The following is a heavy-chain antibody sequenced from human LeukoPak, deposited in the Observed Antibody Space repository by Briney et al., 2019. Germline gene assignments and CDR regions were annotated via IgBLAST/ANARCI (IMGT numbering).Heavy chain of an antibody. CDR2: IDPSDSYT. CDR1: GYSFTSYW. D-gene: IGHD4-17*01. V-gene: IGHV5-10-1*01. Sequence: GESLKISCKGSGYSFTSYWISWVRQMPGKGLEWMGRIDPSDSYTNYSPSFQGHVTISADKSISTAYLQWSSLKASDTAMYYCARHPTVTHPFDYWGQGTLVTASS. J-gene: IGHJ4*02. CDR3: ARHPTVTHPFDY.